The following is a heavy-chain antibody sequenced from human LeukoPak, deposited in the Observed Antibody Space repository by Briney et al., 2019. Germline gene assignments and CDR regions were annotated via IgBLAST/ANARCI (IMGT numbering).Heavy chain of an antibody. CDR3: ARDIREVGESHYFDY. J-gene: IGHJ4*02. CDR2: IHSSGST. V-gene: IGHV4-59*01. CDR1: GFSITTYY. Sequence: TSETLSLTCTVSGFSITTYYWSWIRQSPGNGLEWIGLIHSSGSTTYNPSPKSRVTISVDTSKNQFSLHLSSVTAADTAVYYCARDIREVGESHYFDYWGQGTLVTVTS. D-gene: IGHD1-26*01.